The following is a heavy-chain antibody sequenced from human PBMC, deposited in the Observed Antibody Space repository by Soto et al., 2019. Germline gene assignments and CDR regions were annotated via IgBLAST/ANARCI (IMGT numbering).Heavy chain of an antibody. Sequence: SGTLSLTCTVSGGSISSYLYIWVRQPPGKGLEWIGSVYYTGTTDYNPSLKSRVTISVDTSKTQFSLNLRSVTAADTAVYYCARDLAAVPRAFDYWGRGTLVTVSS. D-gene: IGHD6-13*01. CDR2: VYYTGTT. V-gene: IGHV4-59*01. CDR1: GGSISSYL. J-gene: IGHJ4*02. CDR3: ARDLAAVPRAFDY.